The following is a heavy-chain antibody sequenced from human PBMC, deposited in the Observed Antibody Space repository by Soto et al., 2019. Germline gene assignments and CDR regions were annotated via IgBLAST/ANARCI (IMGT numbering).Heavy chain of an antibody. Sequence: ASVKVSCKTSGYVFTAYYIHWVRQAPGQGLEWMGWINPNSGDTKFAQKFQGRVTMTRDTSISTAYMDLTRLTSDDTAIYYCARQLAYCGGDCYTEPIDYWGQ. CDR1: GYVFTAYY. V-gene: IGHV1-2*02. D-gene: IGHD2-21*02. CDR3: ARQLAYCGGDCYTEPIDY. J-gene: IGHJ4*01. CDR2: INPNSGDT.